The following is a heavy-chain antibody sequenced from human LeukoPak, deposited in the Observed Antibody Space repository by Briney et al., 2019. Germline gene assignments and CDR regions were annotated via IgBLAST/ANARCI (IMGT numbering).Heavy chain of an antibody. CDR3: ARSVIPWELYFDY. D-gene: IGHD1-26*01. Sequence: SETLSLTCAVSGGSISSGGYSWSWIRQPPGKGLEWIGYIYYSGSTNYNPSLKSRVTISVDTSKNQFSLKLSSVTAADTAVYYCARSVIPWELYFDYWGQGTLVTVSS. CDR1: GGSISSGGYS. J-gene: IGHJ4*02. V-gene: IGHV4-61*08. CDR2: IYYSGST.